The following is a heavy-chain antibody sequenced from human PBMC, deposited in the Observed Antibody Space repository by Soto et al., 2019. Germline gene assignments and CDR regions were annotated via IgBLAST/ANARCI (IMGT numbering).Heavy chain of an antibody. CDR3: ARVWYSSSWYPYFDY. CDR1: GGSIDSTTYY. J-gene: IGHJ4*02. Sequence: PSETLSLTCSVSGGSIDSTTYYWSWIRQPPGKGLEWIGYIYYSGSTNYNPSLKSRVTISVDTSKNQFSLKLSSVTAADTAVYYCARVWYSSSWYPYFDYWGQGTLVTVSS. CDR2: IYYSGST. D-gene: IGHD6-13*01. V-gene: IGHV4-61*01.